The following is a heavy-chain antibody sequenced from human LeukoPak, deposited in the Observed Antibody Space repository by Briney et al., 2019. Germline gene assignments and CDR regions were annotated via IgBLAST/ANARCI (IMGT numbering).Heavy chain of an antibody. CDR1: GGSFSGYY. CDR2: INHSGST. V-gene: IGHV4-34*01. J-gene: IGHJ6*03. Sequence: SETLSLTCAVYGGSFSGYYWSWIRQPPGKGLEWIGEINHSGSTNYNPSLKSRVTISVDTSKNQFSLKLSSVTAADTAVYYCARGRYYMDVWGKGTTVTVSS. CDR3: ARGRYYMDV.